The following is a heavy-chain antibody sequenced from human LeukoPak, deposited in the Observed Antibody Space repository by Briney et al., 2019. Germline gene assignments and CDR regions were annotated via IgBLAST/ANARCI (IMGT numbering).Heavy chain of an antibody. CDR2: VHQTGSP. CDR3: SMLRLGELSLLANAYDI. J-gene: IGHJ3*02. V-gene: IGHV4-38-2*01. D-gene: IGHD3-16*02. CDR1: GSSVNSDQY. Sequence: SETLSLTCDVSGSSVNSDQYWCWMRHSPGAGLEWIGSVHQTGSPYYNPSLGSRVSLSIDSTKNSFSLRLTSVNAADTAVYYCSMLRLGELSLLANAYDIWGQGTMVIVSS.